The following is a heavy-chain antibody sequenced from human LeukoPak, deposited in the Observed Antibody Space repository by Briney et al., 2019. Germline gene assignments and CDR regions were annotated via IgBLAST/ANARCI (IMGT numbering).Heavy chain of an antibody. Sequence: PGGSLRLSCAGSGFTFSSYAMSWVRQAPGKGLEWVSTISGSGGAGTYYADSVKGRVTVFRDNSRNTLYLPMNSLRAEATAAYYCVKDRGGSPFYGMDVWGQGTTVTVSS. CDR3: VKDRGGSPFYGMDV. V-gene: IGHV3-23*01. D-gene: IGHD1-26*01. CDR2: ISGSGGAGT. CDR1: GFTFSSYA. J-gene: IGHJ6*02.